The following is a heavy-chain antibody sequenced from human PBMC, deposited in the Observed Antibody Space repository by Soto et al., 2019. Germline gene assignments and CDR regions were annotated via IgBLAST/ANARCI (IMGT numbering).Heavy chain of an antibody. J-gene: IGHJ6*03. Sequence: PGGSLRLSCAASGFTFSSYGMHWVRQAPGKGLEWVSGISWNSGSIGYADSVKGRFTISRDNAKNSLYLQMNSLRAEDTALYYCAKDEGDYGDYGDYYYYMDVWGKGTTVTSP. V-gene: IGHV3-9*01. CDR2: ISWNSGSI. D-gene: IGHD4-17*01. CDR3: AKDEGDYGDYGDYYYYMDV. CDR1: GFTFSSYG.